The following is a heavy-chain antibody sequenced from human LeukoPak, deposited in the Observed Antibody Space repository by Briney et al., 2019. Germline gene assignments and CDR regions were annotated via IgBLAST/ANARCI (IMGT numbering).Heavy chain of an antibody. J-gene: IGHJ6*04. CDR2: INAGNGSI. D-gene: IGHD2-2*01. V-gene: IGHV1-3*01. Sequence: ASVKVSCKASGHTSTTYAIHWVRQAPGQGLEWMGWINAGNGSIKYSQKFQGRVTITEDTSASTAYMELSSLRSEATAAYYCARGYCSSTSCYMDVWGEGTTVTISS. CDR3: ARGYCSSTSCYMDV. CDR1: GHTSTTYA.